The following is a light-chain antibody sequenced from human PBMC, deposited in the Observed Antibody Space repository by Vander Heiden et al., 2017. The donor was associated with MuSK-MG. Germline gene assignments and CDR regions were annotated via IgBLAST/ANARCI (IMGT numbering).Light chain of an antibody. J-gene: IGKJ5*01. V-gene: IGKV2-28*01. CDR1: QSLLPSNGYNE. CDR3: MQALQTPPIT. Sequence: VMTQSPLSLPVTTGEPASISGRSSQSLLPSNGYNELDWYLQQPGQSPPLLIYLGSTRASGVPDRFSGSGSGTDFTLKISRVEAEDVGFYVYMQALQTPPITFGQGTRLEIK. CDR2: LGS.